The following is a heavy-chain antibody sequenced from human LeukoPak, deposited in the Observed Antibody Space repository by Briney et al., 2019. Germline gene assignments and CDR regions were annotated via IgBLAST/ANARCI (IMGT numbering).Heavy chain of an antibody. D-gene: IGHD3-10*01. CDR2: INHSGST. V-gene: IGHV4-34*01. CDR1: GGSFSGYY. J-gene: IGHJ4*02. Sequence: SETLSLTCAVYGGSFSGYYWSWIRQPPGKGLEWIGEINHSGSTNYNPSLKSRVTVSVDTSKNQFSLKLSSVTAADTAVYYCARGRYGSALDYWGQGTLVTVSS. CDR3: ARGRYGSALDY.